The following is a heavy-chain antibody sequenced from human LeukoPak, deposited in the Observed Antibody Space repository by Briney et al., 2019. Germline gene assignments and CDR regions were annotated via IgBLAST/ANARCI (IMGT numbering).Heavy chain of an antibody. CDR2: IKPDGSGK. CDR1: GFTFSTYW. CDR3: ARCAVAAAGDY. D-gene: IGHD6-13*01. Sequence: PGGSLRLSCAASGFTFSTYWMSWLRQAPGKGPEWVANIKPDGSGKYYVDSVKGRFTISRDNAENSLFLHMNSLRAEDTAVYYCARCAVAAAGDYWGRGTLVTVSP. V-gene: IGHV3-7*01. J-gene: IGHJ4*02.